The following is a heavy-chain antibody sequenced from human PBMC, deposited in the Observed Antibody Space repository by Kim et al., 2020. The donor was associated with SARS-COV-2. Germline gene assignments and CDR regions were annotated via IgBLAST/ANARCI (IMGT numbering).Heavy chain of an antibody. D-gene: IGHD2-2*01. CDR1: GVSFTSYW. CDR2: IKQDGSET. CDR3: AREVRVPAALEGYYFSGMDV. J-gene: IGHJ6*02. V-gene: IGHV3-7*01. Sequence: WGSLRLSCATSGVSFTSYWMSWVRQVPGKGLEWVANIKQDGSETYYVDSVKGRFTISRDNAKNSLYLQMSSLRAEDTAVYHCAREVRVPAALEGYYFSGMDVWGQGTTVTVSS.